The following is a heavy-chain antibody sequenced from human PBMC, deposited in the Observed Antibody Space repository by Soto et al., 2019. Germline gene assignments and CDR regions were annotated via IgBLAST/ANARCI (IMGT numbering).Heavy chain of an antibody. J-gene: IGHJ6*02. D-gene: IGHD4-17*01. CDR1: GYTFTGYY. CDR2: INPNSGGT. V-gene: IGHV1-2*04. Sequence: QVQLVQSGAEVKKPGASVKVSCKASGYTFTGYYMHWVRQAPGQGLEWMGWINPNSGGTNYAQTVQGWVTMTRDTSSSTAYMELSRLRSDDTAVYYGARVGSPWPSTTVTTYYGMDVWGQGTTVTVSS. CDR3: ARVGSPWPSTTVTTYYGMDV.